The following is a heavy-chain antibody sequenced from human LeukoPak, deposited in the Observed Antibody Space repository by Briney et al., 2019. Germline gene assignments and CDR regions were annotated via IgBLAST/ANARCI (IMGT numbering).Heavy chain of an antibody. CDR3: ARDYDSSGYYSPDAFDI. J-gene: IGHJ3*02. Sequence: SSETLSLTCTVSGVSVSSSSYYWGWIRQPPGKGLEWIGSIYYSGSTYYNPSLKSRVTISVDTSKNQFSLNLSSVTAADTAVYYCARDYDSSGYYSPDAFDIWGQGTMVTVSS. CDR1: GVSVSSSSYY. CDR2: IYYSGST. D-gene: IGHD3-22*01. V-gene: IGHV4-39*02.